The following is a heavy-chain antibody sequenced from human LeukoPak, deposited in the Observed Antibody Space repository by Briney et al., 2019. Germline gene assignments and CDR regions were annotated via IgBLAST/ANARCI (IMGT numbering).Heavy chain of an antibody. D-gene: IGHD3-10*01. CDR2: IYYSGST. Sequence: SEALSLTCTVSGGSITSYYWSWIRQPPGKGLEWIGYIYYSGSTNYNPSLKSRVTISVDTSKNQFSLKLSSVTAADTAVYYCARGGVNYKIAGPWGQGALVTVSS. CDR1: GGSITSYY. CDR3: ARGGVNYKIAGP. J-gene: IGHJ5*02. V-gene: IGHV4-59*01.